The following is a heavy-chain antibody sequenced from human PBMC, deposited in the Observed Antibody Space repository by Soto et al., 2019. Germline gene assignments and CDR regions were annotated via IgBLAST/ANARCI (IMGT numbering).Heavy chain of an antibody. J-gene: IGHJ6*02. V-gene: IGHV4-30-2*01. Sequence: SETLSLTCAVSGGSISSGGYSWSWIRQPQGKGLEWIGYIYHSGSNYYNPSIKSSITISVYKSKTQFTLKLRSVTAADTAVYYCARRRGFPYYYGMDVWGQGTTVTV. CDR1: GGSISSGGYS. D-gene: IGHD5-12*01. CDR3: ARRRGFPYYYGMDV. CDR2: IYHSGSN.